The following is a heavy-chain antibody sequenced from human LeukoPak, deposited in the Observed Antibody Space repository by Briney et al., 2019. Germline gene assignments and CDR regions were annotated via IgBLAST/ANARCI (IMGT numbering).Heavy chain of an antibody. CDR2: INRDGSER. Sequence: GGSLRLSCAASGFTFSNYWLTWVRQAPGRGLEWVANINRDGSERYYVDSLKGRFTISRDNAKNSLFLQMDSLRADDTAVYYCAKGWFGELLSFDYWGQGTLVTVSS. D-gene: IGHD3-10*01. CDR1: GFTFSNYW. J-gene: IGHJ4*02. V-gene: IGHV3-7*01. CDR3: AKGWFGELLSFDY.